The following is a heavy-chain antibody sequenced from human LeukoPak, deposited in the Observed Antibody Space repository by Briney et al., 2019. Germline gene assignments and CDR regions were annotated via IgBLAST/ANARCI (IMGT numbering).Heavy chain of an antibody. D-gene: IGHD3-10*01. Sequence: GGSLRLSCAASGFTFSNYGMNWVRQAPGKGLEWVSFTDTSGRYVYYGDSVKGRFTISRDNAKNLLFPQMNGLRAEDTALYYCARGRSITLLRGVAMSDGFDIWGQGAMVAVSS. CDR3: ARGRSITLLRGVAMSDGFDI. V-gene: IGHV3-21*06. CDR1: GFTFSNYG. J-gene: IGHJ3*02. CDR2: TDTSGRYV.